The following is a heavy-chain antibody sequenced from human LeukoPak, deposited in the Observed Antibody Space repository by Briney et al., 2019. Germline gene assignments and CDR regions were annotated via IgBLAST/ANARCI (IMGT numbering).Heavy chain of an antibody. CDR1: GGSISSYY. V-gene: IGHV4-59*01. J-gene: IGHJ4*02. D-gene: IGHD3-10*01. CDR3: ARTHYYGSGSLDY. Sequence: SETLSLTCTVSGGSISSYYWSWIRQPPGKGLEWIGYIYYNGSTNYNPSLKSRVTISVDTSKNQFSLKLSSVTAADTAVYYCARTHYYGSGSLDYWGQGTLVTVSS. CDR2: IYYNGST.